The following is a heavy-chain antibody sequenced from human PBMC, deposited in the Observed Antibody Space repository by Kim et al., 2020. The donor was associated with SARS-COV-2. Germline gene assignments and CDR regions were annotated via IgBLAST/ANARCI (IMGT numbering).Heavy chain of an antibody. D-gene: IGHD5-12*01. V-gene: IGHV3-72*01. J-gene: IGHJ6*02. CDR3: AREMATITKYYYGMDV. Sequence: VKGRFTLSRDDSKNSLYLQMNSLKTEDTAVYYCAREMATITKYYYGMDVWGQGTTVTVSS.